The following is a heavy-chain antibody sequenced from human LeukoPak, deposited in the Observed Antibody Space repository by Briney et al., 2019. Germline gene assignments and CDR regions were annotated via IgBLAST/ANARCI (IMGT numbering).Heavy chain of an antibody. CDR2: IYYSGST. J-gene: IGHJ4*02. Sequence: PSETLSLTCTVSGGSISSSSYYWGWIRQPPGKGLEWIGSIYYSGSTYYNPSLKSRVTISVDTSKNQFSLKLSSVTAADTAVYYCARLAVTTTATVIDYWGQGTLVTVSS. D-gene: IGHD4-17*01. CDR1: GGSISSSSYY. V-gene: IGHV4-39*01. CDR3: ARLAVTTTATVIDY.